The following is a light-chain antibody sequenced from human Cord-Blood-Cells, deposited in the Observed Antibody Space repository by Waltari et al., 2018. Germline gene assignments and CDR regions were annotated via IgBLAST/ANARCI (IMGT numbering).Light chain of an antibody. CDR2: DVS. V-gene: IGLV2-11*01. CDR1: SSDVVGYNY. Sequence: QSALTQPRSVSGSPGQSVTISCTGTSSDVVGYNYVPWYQQHPGKAPKLMIYDVSKRPSGVPDRFSGSKSGNTASLTISGLQAEDEADYYCCSYAGSYTLYVFGTGTKVTVL. CDR3: CSYAGSYTLYV. J-gene: IGLJ1*01.